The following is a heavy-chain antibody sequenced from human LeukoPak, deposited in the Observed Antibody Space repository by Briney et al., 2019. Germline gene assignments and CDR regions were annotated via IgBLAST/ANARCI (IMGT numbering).Heavy chain of an antibody. D-gene: IGHD5-24*01. CDR1: GYSFTSYW. CDR3: ARHGDGYTYARFDP. Sequence: GESLKISCKGSGYSFTSYWIGWVRQMPGKGLEWMGIIYPGDSETRYSPSFQGQVTISADKSISTAYLQWSSLKASDTAMYYCARHGDGYTYARFDPWAREPWSPSPQ. CDR2: IYPGDSET. J-gene: IGHJ5*02. V-gene: IGHV5-51*01.